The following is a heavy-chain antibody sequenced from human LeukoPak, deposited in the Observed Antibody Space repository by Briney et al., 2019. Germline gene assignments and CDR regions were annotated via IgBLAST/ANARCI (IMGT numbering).Heavy chain of an antibody. CDR2: ISWNSGSI. CDR1: GFTFDDYA. V-gene: IGHV3-9*01. Sequence: GGSLRLSCAASGFTFDDYAMHWVRQAPGKGLEWVSGISWNSGSIGYADSVKGRFTISRDNAKNSLYLQMNSLRAEDTALYYCAKDLEVPAANDYYYGMDAWGQGTTVTVSS. J-gene: IGHJ6*02. CDR3: AKDLEVPAANDYYYGMDA. D-gene: IGHD2-2*01.